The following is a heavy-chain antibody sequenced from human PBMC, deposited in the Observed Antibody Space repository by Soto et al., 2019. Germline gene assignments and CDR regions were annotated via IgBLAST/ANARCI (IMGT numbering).Heavy chain of an antibody. CDR3: VTDPFD. V-gene: IGHV3-15*01. Sequence: EVQLVESGGGLVEPGGSLKLSCAVSGFTVNDAWVNWVRQAPGKGLEWVGRIKSKTSGGTPDYAAPVKGRFIISRDDSKNTVSLQMNSLKTEDTAVYYWVTDPFDWGQGTLVTVSS. J-gene: IGHJ4*02. CDR2: IKSKTSGGTP. CDR1: GFTVNDAW.